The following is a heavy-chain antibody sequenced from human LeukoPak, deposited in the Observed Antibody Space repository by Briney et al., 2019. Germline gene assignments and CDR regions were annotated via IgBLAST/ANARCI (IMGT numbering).Heavy chain of an antibody. CDR1: GFTFSSYE. V-gene: IGHV3-48*03. CDR3: ARALRLDYDILTGYPFDY. CDR2: ISSSGSTL. D-gene: IGHD3-9*01. J-gene: IGHJ4*02. Sequence: GGSLRLSCAASGFTFSSYEMNWVRQAPGKGLEWVSYISSSGSTLYYADSVKGRFTNSRDNAKNSLYLQMNSLRAEDTAVYYCARALRLDYDILTGYPFDYWGQGTLITVSS.